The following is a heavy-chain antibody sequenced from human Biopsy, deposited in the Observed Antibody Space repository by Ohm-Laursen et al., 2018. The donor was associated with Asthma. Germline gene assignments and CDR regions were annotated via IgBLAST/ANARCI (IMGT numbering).Heavy chain of an antibody. CDR1: GYNFISFA. CDR3: ARTYYDFLTGQVKDVFGV. V-gene: IGHV1-3*04. J-gene: IGHJ3*01. CDR2: VNTGNGDT. D-gene: IGHD3-9*01. Sequence: SVKVSCKASGYNFISFAIHWVRQAPGQRLEWMGWVNTGNGDTKYSQKFQGRVTITRNTSASTAYMELRSLRSEDTATYYCARTYYDFLTGQVKDVFGVWGQGTMATVSS.